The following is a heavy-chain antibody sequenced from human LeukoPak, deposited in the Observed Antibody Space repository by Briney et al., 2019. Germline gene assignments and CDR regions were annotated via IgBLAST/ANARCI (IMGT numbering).Heavy chain of an antibody. Sequence: GGSLRLSCAASGFTFDDYGMSWVRQAPGKGLEWVSGINWNGGSTGYADSVKGRFTISRDNSKNTLYLQMNSLRAEDTAVYYCAKDHGPDIVVVPAAIGFDYWGQGTLVTVSS. CDR1: GFTFDDYG. CDR3: AKDHGPDIVVVPAAIGFDY. CDR2: INWNGGST. D-gene: IGHD2-2*01. J-gene: IGHJ4*02. V-gene: IGHV3-20*04.